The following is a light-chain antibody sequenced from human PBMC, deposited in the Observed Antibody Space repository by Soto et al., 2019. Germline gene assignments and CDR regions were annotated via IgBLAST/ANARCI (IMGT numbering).Light chain of an antibody. CDR2: DAS. CDR3: HQYYGYPYT. CDR1: QTINTW. Sequence: DIQMTQSPSTLSASIGDRITITCRASQTINTWLAWYQQKPGRAPKVLIYDASSLESGVPSRISGSGSGTEFILTISRLQLDDFATYYCHQYYGYPYTFGQGTKLEIK. J-gene: IGKJ2*01. V-gene: IGKV1-5*01.